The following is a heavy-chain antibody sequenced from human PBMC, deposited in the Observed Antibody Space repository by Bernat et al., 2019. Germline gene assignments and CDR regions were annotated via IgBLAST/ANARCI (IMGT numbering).Heavy chain of an antibody. V-gene: IGHV4-34*01. CDR1: GGSFSGYY. Sequence: QVQLQQWGAGLLKPSETLSLTCAVYGGSFSGYYWSWIRQPPGKGLEWIGEINHSGSTNYNPSLKSRVTISVDTSKNQFSLKLNSVTAADTAVYYCARGGGYNWNYRCWFYPWGQGTLVTVSS. CDR3: ARGGGYNWNYRCWFYP. J-gene: IGHJ5*02. D-gene: IGHD1-7*01. CDR2: INHSGST.